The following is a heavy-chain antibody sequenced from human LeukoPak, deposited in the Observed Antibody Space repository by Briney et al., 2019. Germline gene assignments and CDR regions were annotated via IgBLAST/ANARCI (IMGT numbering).Heavy chain of an antibody. D-gene: IGHD5/OR15-5a*01. CDR2: ISSDGSAT. Sequence: PGGSLRLSCAASGFTFSTYWVHWVRQAPGKGLVWVSRISSDGSATNYADSVKGRFTISSDNAKNTVYLQMNSLRAEDTAVYYCAVFVDLVSTLDYWGQGTLVTVSP. CDR1: GFTFSTYW. J-gene: IGHJ4*02. V-gene: IGHV3-74*01. CDR3: AVFVDLVSTLDY.